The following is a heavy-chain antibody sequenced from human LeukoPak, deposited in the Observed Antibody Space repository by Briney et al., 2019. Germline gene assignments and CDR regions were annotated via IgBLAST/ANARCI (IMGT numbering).Heavy chain of an antibody. CDR1: GGSISSGDYY. V-gene: IGHV4-30-4*01. D-gene: IGHD3-22*01. CDR2: MYYSGST. J-gene: IGHJ5*02. CDR3: ARPYYYDSRIDP. Sequence: PSETLSLTCIVSGGSISSGDYYWSWIRQPPGKGLEWIAYMYYSGSTYYNPSLKSRVTMSADTSKNQLSLKLSSVTAAGTAVYYCARPYYYDSRIDPWGQGILVTVSS.